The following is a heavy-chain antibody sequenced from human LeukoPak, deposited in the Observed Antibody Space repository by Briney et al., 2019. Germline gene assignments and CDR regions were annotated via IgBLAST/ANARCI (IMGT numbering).Heavy chain of an antibody. J-gene: IGHJ4*02. D-gene: IGHD1-26*01. Sequence: GGSLRLSCVASGFRFSSYSLSWVRQAPGKGLEWVSYISSSSGYIYYADSVQGRFTISRDSAKNSLYLQMDSLRAEDTAVYYCARDLGWYYFDYWGQGTLVTVSS. CDR1: GFRFSSYS. CDR3: ARDLGWYYFDY. V-gene: IGHV3-21*01. CDR2: ISSSSGYI.